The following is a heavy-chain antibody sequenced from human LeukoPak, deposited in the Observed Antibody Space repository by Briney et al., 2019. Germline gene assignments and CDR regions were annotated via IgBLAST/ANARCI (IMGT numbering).Heavy chain of an antibody. CDR1: GYTLTELS. CDR3: ARFYYYGSGSYYQNNWFDP. J-gene: IGHJ5*02. Sequence: GASVKVSCKVSGYTLTELSMHWVRQAPGKGLEWMGGFDPEDGETIYAQKFQGRVTMTEDTSTDTAYMELSSLRSEDTAVYYCARFYYYGSGSYYQNNWFDPWAQGTLVTVSS. V-gene: IGHV1-24*01. D-gene: IGHD3-10*01. CDR2: FDPEDGET.